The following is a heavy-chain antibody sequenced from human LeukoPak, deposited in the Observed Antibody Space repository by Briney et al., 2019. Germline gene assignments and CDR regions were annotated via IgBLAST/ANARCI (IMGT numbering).Heavy chain of an antibody. J-gene: IGHJ4*02. D-gene: IGHD3-10*01. CDR3: ARGRGCDY. Sequence: GGSLRLSCAASGFTFSSYSMNWVRQAPGKGLEWVANIKQDGSDKYYGDSVKGRFTVSRDNGKNSLYLQINNLRAEDTAVYYRARGRGCDYWGQGSVVTASS. V-gene: IGHV3-7*01. CDR1: GFTFSSYS. CDR2: IKQDGSDK.